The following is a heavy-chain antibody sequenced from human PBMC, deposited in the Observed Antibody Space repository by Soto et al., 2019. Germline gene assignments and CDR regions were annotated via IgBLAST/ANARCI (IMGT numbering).Heavy chain of an antibody. CDR3: ARRAYRSTGPMDF. V-gene: IGHV4-34*01. CDR1: GGSFSGYY. J-gene: IGHJ6*03. D-gene: IGHD6-13*01. CDR2: INHSGST. Sequence: LSLTCAVYGGSFSGYYWSWIRQPPGKGLEWIGEINHSGSTNYNPSLKSRVTISVDTSKNQFSLKLSSVTAADTAVYYCARRAYRSTGPMDFWCKGTTVTVSS.